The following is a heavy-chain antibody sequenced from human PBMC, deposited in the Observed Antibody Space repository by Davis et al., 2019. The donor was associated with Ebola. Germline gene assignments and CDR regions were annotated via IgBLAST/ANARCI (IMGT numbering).Heavy chain of an antibody. CDR3: ARDPDRSIWYNAFDV. CDR2: IWYDGDNK. V-gene: IGHV3-33*01. J-gene: IGHJ3*01. D-gene: IGHD6-13*01. CDR1: GFSLSSYG. Sequence: GESLKISCVASGFSLSSYGMHWVRQAPGKGLEWVATIWYDGDNKYYADSVKGRFTISSDSSKHTLYLQMNSLRADDTAVYYCARDPDRSIWYNAFDVWGQGTMVTVSS.